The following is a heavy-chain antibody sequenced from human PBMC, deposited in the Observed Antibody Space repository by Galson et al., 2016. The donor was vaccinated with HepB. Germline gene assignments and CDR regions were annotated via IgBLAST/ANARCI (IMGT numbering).Heavy chain of an antibody. CDR3: ARDRRVYYDSSGYHA. CDR1: GDSISSSSYY. D-gene: IGHD3-22*01. J-gene: IGHJ4*02. V-gene: IGHV4-39*07. Sequence: ETLSLPCTVSGDSISSSSYYWGWIRQPPGKGLEWIGTIYYTGSTYYNPSLKSRLTISLDTPKNQFSLNLSSVTAADTAVYYCARDRRVYYDSSGYHAWGQGTLVTVPS. CDR2: IYYTGST.